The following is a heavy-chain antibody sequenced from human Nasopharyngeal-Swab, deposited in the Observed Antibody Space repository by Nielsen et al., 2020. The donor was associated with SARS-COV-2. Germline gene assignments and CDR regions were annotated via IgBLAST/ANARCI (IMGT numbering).Heavy chain of an antibody. J-gene: IGHJ4*02. Sequence: GESLKISCAASGFTVSSNYMSWVRQAPGKGLEWVSVIYSGGSTYYADSVTGRFTISRDHSKNTLYLQMNSRRAEDTAVYYCARFTRTAAAKYYFDYWGQGTLVTVSS. D-gene: IGHD6-13*01. CDR2: IYSGGST. V-gene: IGHV3-53*01. CDR1: GFTVSSNY. CDR3: ARFTRTAAAKYYFDY.